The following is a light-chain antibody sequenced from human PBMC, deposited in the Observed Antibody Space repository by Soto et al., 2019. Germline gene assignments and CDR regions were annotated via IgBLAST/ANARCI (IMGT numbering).Light chain of an antibody. CDR1: QSVSSN. Sequence: EVVMTQSPATLSVSPGERATLSWRASQSVSSNLAWYQQKPGQAPRLLIYDASNRATGIPARFSGSGSGTDFTLTISSLEPEDFAVYYCQKRSNWPINFGQGTRLAIK. CDR3: QKRSNWPIN. V-gene: IGKV3-11*01. J-gene: IGKJ5*01. CDR2: DAS.